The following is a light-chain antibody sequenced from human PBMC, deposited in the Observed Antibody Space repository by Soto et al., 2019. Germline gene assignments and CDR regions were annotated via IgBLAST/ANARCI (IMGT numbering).Light chain of an antibody. CDR1: QSVSSY. V-gene: IGKV3-11*01. J-gene: IGKJ4*01. CDR2: DAS. CDR3: KKRSNWPLT. Sequence: EIVLTQSPATLSLSPGERSPLSGRASQSVSSYLAWYQQKPGQAHRLLIYDASNRATGIPARFSGSGSGTDFTLTISSLEPEEFAVYYCKKRSNWPLTVGGGNKVDIK.